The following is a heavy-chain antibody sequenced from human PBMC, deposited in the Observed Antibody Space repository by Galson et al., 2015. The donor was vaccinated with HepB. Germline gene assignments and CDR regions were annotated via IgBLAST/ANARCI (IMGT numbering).Heavy chain of an antibody. CDR1: GFTFSGST. Sequence: SLRLSCAASGFTFSGSTMHWVRQASGKGLEWVGRIKSKANNYATAYAASVKGRFTISRDDLKNTAYLQMSSLETGDTAVYFCASLLMLSDTYWGLGTLVTVSS. V-gene: IGHV3-73*01. CDR3: ASLLMLSDTY. J-gene: IGHJ4*02. D-gene: IGHD2-8*01. CDR2: IKSKANNYAT.